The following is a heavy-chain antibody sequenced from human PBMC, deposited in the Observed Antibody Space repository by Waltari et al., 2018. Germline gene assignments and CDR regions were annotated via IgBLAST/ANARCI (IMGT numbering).Heavy chain of an antibody. CDR3: ARDKRERDGSYPNFDY. J-gene: IGHJ4*02. Sequence: EVQLVESGGGLIQPGGSLRLSCAASGFTVSSNYMSWVRPAPGKGLEWVSVIYSGGSTYYADSVKGRFTISRDNSKNTLYLQMNSLRAEDTAVYYCARDKRERDGSYPNFDYWGQGTLVTVSS. CDR1: GFTVSSNY. D-gene: IGHD1-26*01. CDR2: IYSGGST. V-gene: IGHV3-53*01.